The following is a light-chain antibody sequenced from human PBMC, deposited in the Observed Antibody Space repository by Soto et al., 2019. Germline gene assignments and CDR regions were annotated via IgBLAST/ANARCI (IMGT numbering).Light chain of an antibody. J-gene: IGKJ4*01. Sequence: EIVLTQSTGTLSLSPGERATLSCRASQTISKNYLAWYQQKPGQAPRPLIYHASTRAAGIPDRCSGSGSGTDFTLTISRLEPEDSAVYFCQQYASSPLTFGGGTKVEI. CDR1: QTISKNY. V-gene: IGKV3-20*01. CDR3: QQYASSPLT. CDR2: HAS.